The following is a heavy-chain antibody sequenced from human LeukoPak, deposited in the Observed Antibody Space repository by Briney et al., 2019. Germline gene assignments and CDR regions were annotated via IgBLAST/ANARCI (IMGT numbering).Heavy chain of an antibody. CDR1: GFTFSSYW. V-gene: IGHV3-74*01. CDR3: ARDHTTGAADY. CDR2: INSDGSTT. J-gene: IGHJ4*02. D-gene: IGHD4-17*01. Sequence: GGSLRLSCAASGFTFSSYWMHWVRQDPGKGLVWVSRINSDGSTTNYADSVKGRFTISRDNSKNTLYLQMNSLRAEDTAVYYCARDHTTGAADYWGQGTLVTVSS.